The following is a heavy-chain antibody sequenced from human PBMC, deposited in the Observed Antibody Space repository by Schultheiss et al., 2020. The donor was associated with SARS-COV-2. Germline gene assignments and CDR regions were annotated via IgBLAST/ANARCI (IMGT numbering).Heavy chain of an antibody. CDR1: GYSISSGYY. Sequence: SETLSLTCAVSGYSISSGYYWGWIRQPPGKGLEWIGSIYYSGSTYYNPSLKSRVTISVDTSKNQFSLKLSSVTAADTAVYYCARLYGSSIGGYYDSSGYYSVDYWGQGTLVTVSS. CDR2: IYYSGST. CDR3: ARLYGSSIGGYYDSSGYYSVDY. J-gene: IGHJ4*02. V-gene: IGHV4-38-2*01. D-gene: IGHD3-22*01.